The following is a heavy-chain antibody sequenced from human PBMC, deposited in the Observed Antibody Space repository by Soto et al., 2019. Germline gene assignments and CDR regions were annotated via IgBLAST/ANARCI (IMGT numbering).Heavy chain of an antibody. J-gene: IGHJ4*02. V-gene: IGHV3-15*07. Sequence: EVQLVESGGGLVHPGGSLRLSCTASGFSLSNAWMNWVRQAPGKGLEWVGRIKNKGDGGAVDYTAPVKGRFTISRDDSKNMLYLQMNSLKAEDTALYYCTTGAISFLATIDYWGQGTLVTVSS. CDR3: TTGAISFLATIDY. CDR1: GFSLSNAW. CDR2: IKNKGDGGAV. D-gene: IGHD3-3*02.